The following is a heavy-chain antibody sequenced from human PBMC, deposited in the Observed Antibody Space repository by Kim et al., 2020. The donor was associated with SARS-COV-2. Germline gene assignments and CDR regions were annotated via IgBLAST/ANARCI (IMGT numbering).Heavy chain of an antibody. Sequence: GGSLRLSCAASGFTFSSYSMHWVRQAPGKGLEWVAVISYDGSNKSYADSVKGRFTISRDNSKNTLYLQMNSLRAEDTAVYYCARAGVLSGPRGHSSGILHCWRQGTLVTVSS. CDR3: ARAGVLSGPRGHSSGILHC. CDR2: ISYDGSNK. J-gene: IGHJ4*02. D-gene: IGHD3-22*01. V-gene: IGHV3-30-3*01. CDR1: GFTFSSYS.